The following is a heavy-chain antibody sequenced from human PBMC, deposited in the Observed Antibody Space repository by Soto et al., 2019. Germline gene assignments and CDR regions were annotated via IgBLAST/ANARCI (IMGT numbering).Heavy chain of an antibody. CDR1: ESTVSRDW. CDR2: INQDGSEK. CDR3: SGGVGDAF. V-gene: IGHV3-7*04. Sequence: EVHLVESGGGLAQTGGSLRLSCAIFESTVSRDWMNWVRQAPGKGLEWVAHINQDGSEKYYVDSVKGRFTISRDNAKKSLYLQMNSLRPAETAMYYCSGGVGDAFWGQGTLVTVSS. J-gene: IGHJ4*02. D-gene: IGHD1-26*01.